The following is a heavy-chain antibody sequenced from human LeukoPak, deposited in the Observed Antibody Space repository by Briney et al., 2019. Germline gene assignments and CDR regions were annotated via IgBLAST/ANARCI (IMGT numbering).Heavy chain of an antibody. J-gene: IGHJ4*02. CDR1: GDSISSGLYY. D-gene: IGHD2-21*02. Sequence: SETLSLTCTVSGDSISSGLYYWGWIRQPPGKGLTWIGSVYYSGSTLFSASFENRVAMPVDRSKNQFSLKLNSVTAADTATYYRARLCQVTTCAKFEYWGQGILVTVAS. V-gene: IGHV4-39*01. CDR2: VYYSGST. CDR3: ARLCQVTTCAKFEY.